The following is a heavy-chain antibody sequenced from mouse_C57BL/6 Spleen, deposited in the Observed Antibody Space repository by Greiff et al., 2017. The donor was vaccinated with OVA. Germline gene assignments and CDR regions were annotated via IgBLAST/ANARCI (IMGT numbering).Heavy chain of an antibody. Sequence: QVQLQQPGAELVRPGPSVKLSCKASGYTFTSYWMHWVKQRPGQGLEWIGVIDPSDSYTNYNQKFKGKATLTVDTSSSTAYMQLSSLTSEDSAVYYCERAPFDVWGTGTTVTVSS. V-gene: IGHV1-59*01. J-gene: IGHJ1*03. CDR1: GYTFTSYW. CDR2: IDPSDSYT. CDR3: ERAPFDV.